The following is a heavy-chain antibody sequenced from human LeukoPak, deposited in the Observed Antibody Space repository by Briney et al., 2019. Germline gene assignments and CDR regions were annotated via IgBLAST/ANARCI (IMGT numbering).Heavy chain of an antibody. CDR3: ERGALGFDI. V-gene: IGHV1-2*02. Sequence: GASVKVSCMASGYTFTGYYIHGVRQAPGQGLEWMGWINPNSGGTNYAQKFQGRVTMTKVTSISTAYMELSRLRSDDTAVYYCERGALGFDIWGTVKIVTVSS. CDR2: INPNSGGT. J-gene: IGHJ3*02. CDR1: GYTFTGYY.